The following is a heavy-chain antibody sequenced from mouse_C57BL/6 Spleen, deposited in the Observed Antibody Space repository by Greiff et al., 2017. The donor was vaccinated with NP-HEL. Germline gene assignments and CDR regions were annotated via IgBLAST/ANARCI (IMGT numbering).Heavy chain of an antibody. D-gene: IGHD1-1*01. CDR3: ARGGVYYGSSFYFDY. Sequence: QVQLQQSGTELVKPGASVKLSCKASGYTFTSYWMHWVKQRPGQGLEWIGNINPSNGGTNYNEKFKSKATLTVDKSSSTAYMQLSSLTSEDSAVYYCARGGVYYGSSFYFDYWGQGTTLTVSS. J-gene: IGHJ2*01. CDR2: INPSNGGT. V-gene: IGHV1-53*01. CDR1: GYTFTSYW.